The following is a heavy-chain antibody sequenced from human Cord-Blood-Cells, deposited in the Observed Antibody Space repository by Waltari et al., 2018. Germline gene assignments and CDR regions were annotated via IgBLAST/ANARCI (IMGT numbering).Heavy chain of an antibody. CDR3: ARARWELLGYYFDY. Sequence: QVQLQESGPGLVKPSETLSLTCTVSGGSISSHYWSWIRQPPGKGLEWIGYIYYKGSTNYNPSLKSRVTISVDTSKNQFSLKLSSVTAADTAVYYCARARWELLGYYFDYWGQGTLVTVSS. CDR2: IYYKGST. V-gene: IGHV4-59*11. CDR1: GGSISSHY. D-gene: IGHD1-26*01. J-gene: IGHJ4*02.